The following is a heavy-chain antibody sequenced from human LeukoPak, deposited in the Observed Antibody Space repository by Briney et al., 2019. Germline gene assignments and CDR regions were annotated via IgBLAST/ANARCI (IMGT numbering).Heavy chain of an antibody. V-gene: IGHV1-24*01. CDR3: ANLYSSGWYVDY. J-gene: IGHJ4*02. CDR1: GYTLTELS. Sequence: ASVKVPCKVSGYTLTELSMHWVRQAPGKGLEWMGGFDPEDGETIYAQKFQGRVTMTEDTSTNTAYMELSSLRSEDTAVYYCANLYSSGWYVDYWGQGTLVTVSS. D-gene: IGHD6-19*01. CDR2: FDPEDGET.